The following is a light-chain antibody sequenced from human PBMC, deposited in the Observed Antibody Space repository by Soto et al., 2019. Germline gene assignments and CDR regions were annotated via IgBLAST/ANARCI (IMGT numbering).Light chain of an antibody. J-gene: IGKJ2*01. CDR2: RAS. Sequence: EIVMTQSPATLSVSPGVRATLSCRASQSVSSYLAWYQQRPGQPPRLLIYRASTRATGIPARFSGSGSGTEVSLTISSLQSEDFAVYYCQQYSTWPPRYTFGQGTKLEI. V-gene: IGKV3-15*01. CDR1: QSVSSY. CDR3: QQYSTWPPRYT.